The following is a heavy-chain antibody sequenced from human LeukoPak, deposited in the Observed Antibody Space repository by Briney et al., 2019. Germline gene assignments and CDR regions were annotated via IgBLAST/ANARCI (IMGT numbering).Heavy chain of an antibody. CDR1: GGSISSSSYY. CDR3: ARHYYDFWSGYYSPNWFDP. D-gene: IGHD3-3*01. Sequence: PSETLSLTCTVSGGSISSSSYYWGWIRQPPGKGLEWIGSIYYSGSTYYNPSLKSRVTISVDTSKNQFSLKLSSVTAADTAVYYCARHYYDFWSGYYSPNWFDPWGPGTLVTVSS. J-gene: IGHJ5*02. CDR2: IYYSGST. V-gene: IGHV4-39*01.